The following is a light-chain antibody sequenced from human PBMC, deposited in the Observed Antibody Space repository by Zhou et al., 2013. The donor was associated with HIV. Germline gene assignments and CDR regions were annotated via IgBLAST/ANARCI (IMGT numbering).Light chain of an antibody. V-gene: IGKV1-8*01. J-gene: IGKJ4*01. CDR3: QKYNSAPFT. CDR2: GAS. Sequence: AIVITQSPPSLSASTGDTVTITCRASQGIGTYLAWYQQKPGKAPKLLIYGASTLQSGVPSRFSGSGSGTDFTLTINCLQSEDFATYYCQKYNSAPFTFGGGTKVEIK. CDR1: QGIGTY.